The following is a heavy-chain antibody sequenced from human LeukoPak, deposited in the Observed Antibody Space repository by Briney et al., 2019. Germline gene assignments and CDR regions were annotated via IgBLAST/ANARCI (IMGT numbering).Heavy chain of an antibody. Sequence: SGPTLVNPTQTLTLTCTFSGFSLTTSGVGVGWIRQPPGKALEWLALIYWNDDKRYRPSLKSRLTITKDTSKNQVVLRMANMDPVDTATYYCAHRDIAIVPAANWDYWGQGTLVTVSS. V-gene: IGHV2-5*01. CDR2: IYWNDDK. D-gene: IGHD2-2*01. CDR3: AHRDIAIVPAANWDY. CDR1: GFSLTTSGVG. J-gene: IGHJ4*02.